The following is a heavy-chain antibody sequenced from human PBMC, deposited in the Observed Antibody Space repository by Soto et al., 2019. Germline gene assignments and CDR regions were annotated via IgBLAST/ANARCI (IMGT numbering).Heavy chain of an antibody. CDR1: GFTFSSYA. D-gene: IGHD3-16*01. Sequence: EVQLLESGGGLVQPGGSMRLSCAASGFTFSSYAMSWVRQAPGKGLEWVSAISGSGGSTYYADSVKGRFTIARDNSKSTQYLQMNRLRAEDTAVYYCPKVLRGGAMPGPDYWGQGTLVTVSS. CDR2: ISGSGGST. J-gene: IGHJ4*02. CDR3: PKVLRGGAMPGPDY. V-gene: IGHV3-23*01.